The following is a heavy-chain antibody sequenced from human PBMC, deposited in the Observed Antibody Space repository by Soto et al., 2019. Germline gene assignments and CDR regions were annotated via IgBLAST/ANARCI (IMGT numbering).Heavy chain of an antibody. CDR2: ISSTTNYI. J-gene: IGHJ4*02. Sequence: LRLSCAASGFTFTRYSMNWVRQAPGKGLEWVSSISSTTNYIYYGDSMKGRFTISRDNAKNSLYLEMNSLRAEDTAVYYCARESEDLTSNFDYWGQGTLVIVSS. V-gene: IGHV3-21*06. CDR3: ARESEDLTSNFDY. CDR1: GFTFTRYS.